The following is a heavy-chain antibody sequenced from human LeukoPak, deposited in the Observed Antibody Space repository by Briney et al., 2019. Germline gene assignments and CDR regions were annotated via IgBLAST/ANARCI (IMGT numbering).Heavy chain of an antibody. V-gene: IGHV1-46*01. D-gene: IGHD6-19*01. CDR3: ARDVSWLGFDY. Sequence: ASVKVSCKASGYTFTSYYMHWVRQAPGQGLEWMGIINPSGGSTSYAQKLQGRVTMTRDTSTSTVYMELSSLRSEDTAVYYCARDVSWLGFDYWGQGTLVTVSS. J-gene: IGHJ4*02. CDR1: GYTFTSYY. CDR2: INPSGGST.